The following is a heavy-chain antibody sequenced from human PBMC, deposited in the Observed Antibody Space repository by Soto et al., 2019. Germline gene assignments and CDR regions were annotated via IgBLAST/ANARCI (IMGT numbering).Heavy chain of an antibody. Sequence: ASVKVSCKASGYTFTSYGISWVRQAPGQGLEWMGWISAYNGNTNYAQKLQGRVTMTTDTSTSTAYMELRSLRSDDTAVYYCARAKTVVEVAATQLLDYWGQGTLVTVSS. J-gene: IGHJ4*02. CDR3: ARAKTVVEVAATQLLDY. CDR1: GYTFTSYG. D-gene: IGHD2-15*01. V-gene: IGHV1-18*01. CDR2: ISAYNGNT.